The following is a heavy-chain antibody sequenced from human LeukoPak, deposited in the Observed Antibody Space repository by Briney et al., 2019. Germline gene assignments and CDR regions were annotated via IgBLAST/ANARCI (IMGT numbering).Heavy chain of an antibody. CDR1: GFTFSNAW. CDR3: TTDLYCSSTSCYNSFDY. J-gene: IGHJ4*02. V-gene: IGHV3-15*01. D-gene: IGHD2-2*02. Sequence: GGSLRLSCAASGFTFSNAWMSWVRQAPGKGLEWVGRIKSKTDGGTTDYAAPVKGRFTISRDDSKNTLYLQMNSLKTEHTAVYYCTTDLYCSSTSCYNSFDYWGQGTLVTVSS. CDR2: IKSKTDGGTT.